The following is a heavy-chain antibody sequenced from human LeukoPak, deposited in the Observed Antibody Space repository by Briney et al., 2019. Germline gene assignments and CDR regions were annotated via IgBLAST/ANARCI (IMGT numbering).Heavy chain of an antibody. D-gene: IGHD2-2*01. J-gene: IGHJ4*02. V-gene: IGHV4-61*02. Sequence: SETLSLTCTVSGHSISSGSYFWSWIRQPAGKGLEWIGRIYTSGSTNYNPSLKSRVTISVDTSKNQFSLKLSSVTAADTAVYYCAREAVEPAAIFDYWGQGTLVTVSS. CDR1: GHSISSGSYF. CDR2: IYTSGST. CDR3: AREAVEPAAIFDY.